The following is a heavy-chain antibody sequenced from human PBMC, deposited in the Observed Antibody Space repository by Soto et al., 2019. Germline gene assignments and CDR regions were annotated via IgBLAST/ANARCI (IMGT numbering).Heavy chain of an antibody. CDR1: SGPSRSHN. Sequence: QVELQQSGPRLVKPSETLSLTCSVSSGPSRSHNWGWIRQSPGRGLEGIGYVYYTGGTSDNPSLRSRVTISADTSTTHISLTLSSVTAADTAVYYCVREGTRHLHGLVDVWGQGTTVSVSS. CDR3: VREGTRHLHGLVDV. CDR2: VYYTGGT. V-gene: IGHV4-59*11. J-gene: IGHJ6*02. D-gene: IGHD3-10*01.